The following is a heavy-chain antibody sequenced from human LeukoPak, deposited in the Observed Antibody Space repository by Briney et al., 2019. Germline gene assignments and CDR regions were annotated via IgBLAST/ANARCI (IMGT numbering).Heavy chain of an antibody. CDR2: MNPNSGNT. Sequence: ASVKVSCKASGYTFTSYDINWVRQATGQGLEWMGWMNPNSGNTGYAQKFQGRVTMTRNTSISTAYMELSSLRSEDTAVYYCARGGNWELIWSYAFDIWGQGTMVTVSS. CDR1: GYTFTSYD. CDR3: ARGGNWELIWSYAFDI. D-gene: IGHD1-26*01. J-gene: IGHJ3*02. V-gene: IGHV1-8*01.